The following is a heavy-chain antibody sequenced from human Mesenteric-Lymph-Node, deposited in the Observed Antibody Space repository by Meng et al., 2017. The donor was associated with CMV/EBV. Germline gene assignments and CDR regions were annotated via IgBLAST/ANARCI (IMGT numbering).Heavy chain of an antibody. CDR3: AKDLWIVGAIRGYYAMDV. CDR1: GFTFSSYA. CDR2: IYSGGSST. J-gene: IGHJ6*02. Sequence: GESLKISCAASGFTFSSYAMSWVRQAPGKGLEWVAIIYSGGSSTYYADSVKGRFTISRDNSKNTLYLQMNSLRAEDTAVYYCAKDLWIVGAIRGYYAMDVWGQGTTVTSP. D-gene: IGHD1-26*01. V-gene: IGHV3-23*03.